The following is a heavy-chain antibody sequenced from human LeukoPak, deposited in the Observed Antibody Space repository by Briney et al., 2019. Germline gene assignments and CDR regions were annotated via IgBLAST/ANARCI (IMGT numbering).Heavy chain of an antibody. J-gene: IGHJ3*02. CDR3: ASPAWSPGATVTSYAFDI. D-gene: IGHD4-17*01. V-gene: IGHV1-69*02. CDR1: GGTFSSYT. CDR2: IIPVLGIA. Sequence: SVKVSCKASGGTFSSYTISWVRQAPGQGLEWMGRIIPVLGIANYAQKFQGRVTITADKSTSTAYMELSSLRSEDTAVYYCASPAWSPGATVTSYAFDIWGQGTMVTVSS.